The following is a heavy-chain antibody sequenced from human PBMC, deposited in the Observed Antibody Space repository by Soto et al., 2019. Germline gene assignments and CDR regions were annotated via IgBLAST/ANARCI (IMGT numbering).Heavy chain of an antibody. CDR2: IIPIFGTA. Sequence: GASVKVSCKASGGTFSSYAISWVRQAPGQGLEWMGGIIPIFGTANYAQKFQGRVTITADKSTSTAYMELSSLRSEDTAVYYCARESLEWLFAPNNWFDPWGQGTLVTVSS. V-gene: IGHV1-69*06. J-gene: IGHJ5*02. CDR1: GGTFSSYA. D-gene: IGHD3-3*01. CDR3: ARESLEWLFAPNNWFDP.